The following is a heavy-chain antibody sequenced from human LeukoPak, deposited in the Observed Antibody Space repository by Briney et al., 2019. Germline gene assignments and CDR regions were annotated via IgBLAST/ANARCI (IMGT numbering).Heavy chain of an antibody. V-gene: IGHV4-59*13. CDR1: GGSISTYS. CDR3: ARADALITFGGVIAYFDY. CDR2: IYYSGTP. J-gene: IGHJ4*02. Sequence: SETLSLTCTVSGGSISTYSWSWIRQPPGKGLEWIGYIYYSGTPNYNSSLKSRVTISVDTSKNQFSLKLSPVTAADTAVYYCARADALITFGGVIAYFDYWGQGTLVTVSS. D-gene: IGHD3-16*02.